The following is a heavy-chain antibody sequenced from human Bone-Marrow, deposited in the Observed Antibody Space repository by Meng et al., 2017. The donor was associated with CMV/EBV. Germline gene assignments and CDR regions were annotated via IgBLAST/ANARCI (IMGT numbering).Heavy chain of an antibody. CDR1: GYTFAKYY. Sequence: ASVKVSCKASGYTFAKYYMHWVRQAPGQGLEWMGIINPSGGATRSARKFQGRVTMTTDTSTSTVHMELSSLRSEDTANYYCARGKCSSTTCPIDYWGQGTLVTVSS. V-gene: IGHV1-46*01. D-gene: IGHD2-2*01. J-gene: IGHJ4*02. CDR3: ARGKCSSTTCPIDY. CDR2: INPSGGAT.